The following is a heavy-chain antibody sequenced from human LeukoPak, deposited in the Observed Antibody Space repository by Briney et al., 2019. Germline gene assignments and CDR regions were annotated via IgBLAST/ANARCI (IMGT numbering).Heavy chain of an antibody. CDR3: ASSHYYDSSAEVSPFDY. CDR1: GGSISSGGYY. Sequence: SETLSLTCTVSGGSISSGGYYWSWIRQHPGKGLEWIGYIYYSGSTYYNPSLKSRVTISVDTSKNQFSLKLSSVTAADTAVYYCASSHYYDSSAEVSPFDYWGQGTLVTVSS. CDR2: IYYSGST. J-gene: IGHJ4*02. V-gene: IGHV4-31*03. D-gene: IGHD3-22*01.